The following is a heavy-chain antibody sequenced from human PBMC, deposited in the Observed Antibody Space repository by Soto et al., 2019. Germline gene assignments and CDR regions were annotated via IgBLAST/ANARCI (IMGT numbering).Heavy chain of an antibody. CDR3: ARGGYYDSSGSRNYYYYGMTV. CDR2: ISAYDGNT. Sequence: GASVKVSCKASGYTFTSYGINCVRQAPGQGLEWLGWISAYDGNTNYAQILQGRVSMTTDTSTNTAYMEVRSLRSDDTAVYYCARGGYYDSSGSRNYYYYGMTVWGQGTTVTVSS. V-gene: IGHV1-18*01. D-gene: IGHD3-22*01. CDR1: GYTFTSYG. J-gene: IGHJ6*02.